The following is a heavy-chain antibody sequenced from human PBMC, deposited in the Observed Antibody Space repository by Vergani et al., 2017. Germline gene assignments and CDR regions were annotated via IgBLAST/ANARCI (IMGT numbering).Heavy chain of an antibody. CDR3: ASGVSVPYYYDRSGYYPLFDY. Sequence: EVQLVESGGGLVQPGGSLRLSCAASGFTFSSYSMNWVRQAPGKGLEWVSYISSSSSTIYYADSVKGRFTISRDNAKNSLYLQMNSLRAEDTAVYYCASGVSVPYYYDRSGYYPLFDYWGQGTLVTVSS. CDR1: GFTFSSYS. V-gene: IGHV3-48*01. J-gene: IGHJ4*02. CDR2: ISSSSSTI. D-gene: IGHD3-22*01.